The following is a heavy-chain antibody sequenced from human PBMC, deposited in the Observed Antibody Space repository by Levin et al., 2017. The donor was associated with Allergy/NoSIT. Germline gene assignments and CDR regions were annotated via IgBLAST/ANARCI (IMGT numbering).Heavy chain of an antibody. J-gene: IGHJ4*02. Sequence: GESLKISCAASGFTFSSYWMSWVRQARGKGLEWVANIKEDGSETHYVDSVRGRFTISRDNAKNSLYLQMHSLRAEDTAMYYCARDLDKILAVAAWGRWGRGTLVTVSS. CDR3: ARDLDKILAVAAWGR. CDR2: IKEDGSET. V-gene: IGHV3-7*01. D-gene: IGHD6-19*01. CDR1: GFTFSSYW.